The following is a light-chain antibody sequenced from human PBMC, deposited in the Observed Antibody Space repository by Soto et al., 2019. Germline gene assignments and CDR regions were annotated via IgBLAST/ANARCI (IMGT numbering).Light chain of an antibody. V-gene: IGKV3-11*01. CDR3: QQRSNWPPT. CDR2: DAS. Sequence: EILFAHVSGTLSFSPGERATPSWRASQSVSSYLAWYQQKPGQAPRLLIYDASNRATGIPARFSGSGSGTDFTLTISSLEPEDFAVYYCQQRSNWPPTFGPGTKVDIK. J-gene: IGKJ3*01. CDR1: QSVSSY.